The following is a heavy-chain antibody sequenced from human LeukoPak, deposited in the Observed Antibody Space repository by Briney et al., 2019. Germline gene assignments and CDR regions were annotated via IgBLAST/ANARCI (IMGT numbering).Heavy chain of an antibody. CDR1: GGSISSYY. D-gene: IGHD3-22*01. J-gene: IGHJ4*02. CDR3: ALHLPIYDSSGYLDY. V-gene: IGHV4-59*01. Sequence: PSETLSLTCTVSGGSISSYYWSWIRQPPGKGLEWIGYIYYSGSTNYNPSLKSRVTISVDTSKNQFSLKLSSVTAADTAVYYCALHLPIYDSSGYLDYWGQGTLVTVSS. CDR2: IYYSGST.